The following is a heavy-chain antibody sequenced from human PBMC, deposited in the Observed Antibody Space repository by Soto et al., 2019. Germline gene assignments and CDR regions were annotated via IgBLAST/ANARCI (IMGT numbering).Heavy chain of an antibody. J-gene: IGHJ5*02. Sequence: QVQLVQSGAEVKKPGSSVKVSCKASGGTFSSYAISWVRQAPGQGLEWMGGIIPIFGTANYAQKFQGRVTXXAXEXXSTAYLERSSLRSEDTAVYYCARKSSGGKGGWFDPWGQGTLVTVSS. CDR3: ARKSSGGKGGWFDP. V-gene: IGHV1-69*12. D-gene: IGHD2-15*01. CDR2: IIPIFGTA. CDR1: GGTFSSYA.